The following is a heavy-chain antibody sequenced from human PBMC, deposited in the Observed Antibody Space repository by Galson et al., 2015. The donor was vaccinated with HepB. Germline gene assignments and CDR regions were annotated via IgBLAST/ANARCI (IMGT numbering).Heavy chain of an antibody. CDR2: FNRGHT. CDR1: GFTFSTYA. D-gene: IGHD7-27*01. Sequence: SLRLSCAASGFTFSTYAMSWVRQPPGQGLEWVSGFNRGHTYYADFVKGRFIISRDNSRNTLYLQMNSLRVEDTAVYYCVTDRPPFETSWGPRGFDPWG. V-gene: IGHV3-23*01. CDR3: VTDRPPFETSWGPRGFDP. J-gene: IGHJ5*02.